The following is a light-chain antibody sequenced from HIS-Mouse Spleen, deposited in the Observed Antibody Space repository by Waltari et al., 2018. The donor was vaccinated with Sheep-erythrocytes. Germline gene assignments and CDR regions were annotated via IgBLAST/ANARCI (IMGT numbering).Light chain of an antibody. CDR3: QQYYSTPLT. CDR2: WAS. CDR1: QIVLYSSNNKNY. Sequence: DIVMTQSPDSLAVSLGDRATINCKSSQIVLYSSNNKNYLAWYQQKPGQPPKLLIYWASTRESGVPDRFSGSGSGTDFTLTISSLQAEDVAVYYCQQYYSTPLTFGGGTKVEIK. J-gene: IGKJ4*01. V-gene: IGKV4-1*01.